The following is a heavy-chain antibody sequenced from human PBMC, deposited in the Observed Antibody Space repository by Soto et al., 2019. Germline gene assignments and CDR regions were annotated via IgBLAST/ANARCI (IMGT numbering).Heavy chain of an antibody. Sequence: PSETLSLTCAVYGGSFSGYYWSWIRQPPGKGLEWIGEINHSGSTNYNPSLKSRVTISVDTSKNQFSLKLSSVTAADTAVYYCARGRGYFDWLLSSYYFDYWGQGTLVTVSS. D-gene: IGHD3-9*01. J-gene: IGHJ4*02. V-gene: IGHV4-34*01. CDR1: GGSFSGYY. CDR3: ARGRGYFDWLLSSYYFDY. CDR2: INHSGST.